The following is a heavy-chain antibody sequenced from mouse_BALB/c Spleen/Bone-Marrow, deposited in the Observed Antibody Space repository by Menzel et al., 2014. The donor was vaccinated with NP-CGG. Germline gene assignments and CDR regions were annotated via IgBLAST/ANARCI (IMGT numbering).Heavy chain of an antibody. D-gene: IGHD4-1*01. CDR3: ARKGTGTSYFDY. J-gene: IGHJ2*01. CDR2: IHYSVGT. Sequence: EVKLMESGPDLVKPSQSLSLTCTVTGFSITSGYSWHWIRQFPGNKLEWMGYIHYSVGTNYNPSLKSRISITRDTSKNQFFLQLNSVTTEDTATYYCARKGTGTSYFDYWGQGTTLTVSS. CDR1: GFSITSGYS. V-gene: IGHV3-1*02.